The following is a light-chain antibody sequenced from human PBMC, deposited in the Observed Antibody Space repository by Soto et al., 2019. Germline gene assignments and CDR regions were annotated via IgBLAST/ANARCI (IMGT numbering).Light chain of an antibody. CDR2: DAS. CDR1: QSVSSY. J-gene: IGKJ1*01. V-gene: IGKV3-11*01. CDR3: QQRSNWFVT. Sequence: EIVLTQSPVTLSLSPGERATLSCRASQSVSSYLAWYQQKPGQAPRLLIYDASNRATGIPARFSGSGSGTDFTLTISSLEPEDFAVYYCQQRSNWFVTFGQGTKVEIK.